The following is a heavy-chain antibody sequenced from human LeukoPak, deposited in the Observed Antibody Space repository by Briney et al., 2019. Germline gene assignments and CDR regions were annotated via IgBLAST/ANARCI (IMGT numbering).Heavy chain of an antibody. CDR2: ISYDGSNK. V-gene: IGHV3-30*18. Sequence: GRSLRLSCAASGFTFSSYGMHWVRQAPGKGLEWVAVISYDGSNKYYADSVKGRFTISRDNSKNTLYLQMNILRAEDTAVYYCAKGDFDPWGQGTLVTVSS. CDR1: GFTFSSYG. J-gene: IGHJ5*02. CDR3: AKGDFDP.